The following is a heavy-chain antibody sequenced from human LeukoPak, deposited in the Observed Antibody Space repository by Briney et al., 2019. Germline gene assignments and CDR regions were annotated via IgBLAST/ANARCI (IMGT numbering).Heavy chain of an antibody. V-gene: IGHV3-53*01. CDR1: GFIVSSTY. J-gene: IGHJ4*02. D-gene: IGHD3-10*01. Sequence: GGSLRLSCAASGFIVSSTYMNWVRQAPGKGLEWVSVIYSGGSTYYADSVKGRFTISRDKSRNTLYLQMDSLRAEDTAVYYCYCGSGSNFDYWGQGTLATVSS. CDR3: YCGSGSNFDY. CDR2: IYSGGST.